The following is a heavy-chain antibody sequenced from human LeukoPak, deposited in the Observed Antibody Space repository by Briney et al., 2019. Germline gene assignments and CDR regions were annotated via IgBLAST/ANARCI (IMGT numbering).Heavy chain of an antibody. D-gene: IGHD1-26*01. CDR2: MSPNSGNT. V-gene: IGHV1-8*03. J-gene: IGHJ4*02. Sequence: ASVKVSCKASGYTFTSYDINWVRQATGQGLEWMGWMSPNSGNTGYAQKFQGRVTITRNTSISTAYMELSSLRSEDTAVYYCARGLDGSYYGYFDYWGQGTLVTVSS. CDR1: GYTFTSYD. CDR3: ARGLDGSYYGYFDY.